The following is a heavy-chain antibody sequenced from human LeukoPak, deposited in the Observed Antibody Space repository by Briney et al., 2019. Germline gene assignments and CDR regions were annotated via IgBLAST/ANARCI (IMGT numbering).Heavy chain of an antibody. Sequence: GGSLRLSCAASGFTFSSYEMNWVRQAPGKGLEWVSYISSSGSTIYYADSVKGRFTISRDNAENSLYLQMNSLRAKDTAVYYCARTDIGDWGYFDYWGQGTLVTVSS. D-gene: IGHD3/OR15-3a*01. V-gene: IGHV3-48*03. CDR3: ARTDIGDWGYFDY. CDR2: ISSSGSTI. CDR1: GFTFSSYE. J-gene: IGHJ4*02.